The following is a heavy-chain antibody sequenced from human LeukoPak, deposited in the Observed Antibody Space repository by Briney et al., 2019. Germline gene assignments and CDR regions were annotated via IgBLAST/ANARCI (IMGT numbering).Heavy chain of an antibody. CDR3: ARDFSAAFDI. Sequence: SETLSLTCTVSGGSFGNYYWSWIRQPPGKGLEWIGYVYDSGTTNYNPSLKSRVTISVDTATNQFSLKLRSVTAADTAVYYCARDFSAAFDIWGQGTMVTVSS. D-gene: IGHD2/OR15-2a*01. CDR2: VYDSGTT. V-gene: IGHV4-59*01. J-gene: IGHJ3*02. CDR1: GGSFGNYY.